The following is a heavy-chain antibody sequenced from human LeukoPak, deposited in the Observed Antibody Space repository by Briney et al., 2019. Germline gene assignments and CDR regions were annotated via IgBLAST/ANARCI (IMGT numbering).Heavy chain of an antibody. J-gene: IGHJ6*02. CDR3: ARDIKEAYCGGDCYSNGMDV. Sequence: ASVKVSCTASGGTFSSYAISWVRQAPGQGLEWMGIINPSGGSTSYAQKFQGRVTMTRDTSTSTVYMELSSLRSEDTAVYYCARDIKEAYCGGDCYSNGMDVWGQGTTVTVSS. V-gene: IGHV1-46*01. CDR2: INPSGGST. D-gene: IGHD2-21*02. CDR1: GGTFSSYA.